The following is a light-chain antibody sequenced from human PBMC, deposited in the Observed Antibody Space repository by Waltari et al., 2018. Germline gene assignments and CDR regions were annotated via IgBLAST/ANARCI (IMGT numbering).Light chain of an antibody. J-gene: IGLJ3*02. CDR1: SSDIGPYNY. V-gene: IGLV2-14*01. Sequence: QSALTQPASVSGSPRQSITISCTGTSSDIGPYNYFSWYQQHSGKAPNLVIFGVSDRPTGVSNRFSGSKSGNTASLTISGLQAEDEADYYCISFTSSNTWVFGGGTRVTVL. CDR2: GVS. CDR3: ISFTSSNTWV.